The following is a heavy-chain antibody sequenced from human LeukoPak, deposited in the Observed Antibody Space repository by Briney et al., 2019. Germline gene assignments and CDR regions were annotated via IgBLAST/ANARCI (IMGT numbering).Heavy chain of an antibody. V-gene: IGHV3-30*18. Sequence: QTGGSLRLSCAASGFTFSSSGMHWVRQAPGKGLEWVAVISYDGSNEYYADSVKGRFTISRDNSKNTLYLQMNSLRAEDTAVYYCAKAPYYYGMDVWGQGTTVTVSS. CDR3: AKAPYYYGMDV. CDR1: GFTFSSSG. J-gene: IGHJ6*02. CDR2: ISYDGSNE.